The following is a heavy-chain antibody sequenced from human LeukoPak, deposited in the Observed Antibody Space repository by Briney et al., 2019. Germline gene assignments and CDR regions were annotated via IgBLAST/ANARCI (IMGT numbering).Heavy chain of an antibody. CDR3: ARGRPYYYDSSGYHYFDY. D-gene: IGHD3-22*01. J-gene: IGHJ4*02. CDR1: GFTFSSYW. V-gene: IGHV3-74*01. Sequence: GGSLRLSCAASGFTFSSYWMHWVRQAPGKGLVWVSRINSDGSSTSYADSVKGRFTISRDNAKNTLYLQMNSLRAEDTAAYYCARGRPYYYDSSGYHYFDYWGQGTLVTVSS. CDR2: INSDGSST.